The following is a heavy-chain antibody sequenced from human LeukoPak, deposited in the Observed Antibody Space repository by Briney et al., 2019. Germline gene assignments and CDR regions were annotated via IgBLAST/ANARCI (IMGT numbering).Heavy chain of an antibody. V-gene: IGHV4-59*01. J-gene: IGHJ4*02. CDR2: IYYSGST. CDR1: GFTFSSYA. Sequence: PGGSLRLSCEASGFTFSSYAMSWVRQAPGKGLEWIGSIYYSGSTNYNPSLKSRVTISVDTSKNQFSLNLSSVTAADTAVYYCAKSSAYYSGAFDYWGQGTPVTVSS. CDR3: AKSSAYYSGAFDY. D-gene: IGHD3-22*01.